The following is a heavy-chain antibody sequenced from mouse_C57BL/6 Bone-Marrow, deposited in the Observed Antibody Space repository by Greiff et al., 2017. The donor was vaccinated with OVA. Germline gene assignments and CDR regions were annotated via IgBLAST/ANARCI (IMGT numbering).Heavy chain of an antibody. D-gene: IGHD1-1*01. CDR2: INPNDGTT. V-gene: IGHV1-39*01. J-gene: IGHJ1*03. CDR1: GYSFTDYN. Sequence: VQLQQSGPELVKPGASVKISCKASGYSFTDYNMNWVKQSNGKSLEWIGVINPNDGTTSYNQKFKGKATLTVDQSSSTAYMQLNSLTSEDSAVYYGAFYYGSSYRYFDVWGTGTTVTVSS. CDR3: AFYYGSSYRYFDV.